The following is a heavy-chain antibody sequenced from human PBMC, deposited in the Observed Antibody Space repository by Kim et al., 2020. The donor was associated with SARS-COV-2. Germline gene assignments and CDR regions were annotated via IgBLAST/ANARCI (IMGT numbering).Heavy chain of an antibody. CDR1: GGSFSGYY. CDR2: INHSGST. CDR3: ASGWQLWPREAFDI. V-gene: IGHV4-34*01. D-gene: IGHD5-18*01. Sequence: SETLSLTCAVYGGSFSGYYWSWIRQPPGKGLEWIGEINHSGSTNYNPSLKSRVTISVDTSKNQFSLKLSSVTAADTAVYYCASGWQLWPREAFDIWGQGTMVTVSS. J-gene: IGHJ3*02.